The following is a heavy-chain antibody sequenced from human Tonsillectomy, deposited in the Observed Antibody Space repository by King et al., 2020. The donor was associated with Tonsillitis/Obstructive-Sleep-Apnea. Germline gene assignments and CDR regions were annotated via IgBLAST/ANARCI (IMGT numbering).Heavy chain of an antibody. CDR3: ARCSSPVHYYYYMDV. D-gene: IGHD6-6*01. CDR2: IFSNDEK. Sequence: TLKESGPVLVKPTETLTLTCTVSGFSLSNARMVVSWIRQPPGKALEWLAHIFSNDEKSYSTSLKSRLTISKDTSKSQVVLTMTNMDPVDTATYYCARCSSPVHYYYYMDVWGKGTTVTVSS. V-gene: IGHV2-26*01. J-gene: IGHJ6*03. CDR1: GFSLSNARMV.